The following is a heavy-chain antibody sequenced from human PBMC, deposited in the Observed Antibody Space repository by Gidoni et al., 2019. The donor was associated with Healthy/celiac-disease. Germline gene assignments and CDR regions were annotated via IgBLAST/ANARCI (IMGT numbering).Heavy chain of an antibody. D-gene: IGHD5-12*01. CDR1: GFTFSSYW. CDR3: AMGGGYDSSIGY. J-gene: IGHJ4*02. CDR2: IKQDGSEK. V-gene: IGHV3-7*01. Sequence: EVQLVESGGGLVQPGGSLRLSCAASGFTFSSYWMSWVRQAPGTGLEWVANIKQDGSEKYYVDSVKGRFTISRDNAKNSLYLQMNSLRAEDTAVYYCAMGGGYDSSIGYWGQGTLVTVSS.